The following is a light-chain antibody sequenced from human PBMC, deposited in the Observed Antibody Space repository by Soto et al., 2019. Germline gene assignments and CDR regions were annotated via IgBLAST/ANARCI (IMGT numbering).Light chain of an antibody. J-gene: IGKJ1*01. V-gene: IGKV4-1*01. Sequence: DIVMTQSPDSLAVSLGERATLNCKSSQSVLYSANNKNYLAWYQQKPGQPPKLLIYWASTRESGVPDRFSGSGSGTDFPLTISSLQAEDVAVYFCQQYYTTPRTFGQGTKVEIK. CDR2: WAS. CDR1: QSVLYSANNKNY. CDR3: QQYYTTPRT.